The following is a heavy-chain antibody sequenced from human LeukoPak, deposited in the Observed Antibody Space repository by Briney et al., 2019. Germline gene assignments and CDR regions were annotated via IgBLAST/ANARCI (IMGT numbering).Heavy chain of an antibody. Sequence: SETLSLTCAVYGGSFSGYYWSWIRQPPGKGLEWIGEINHSGSTNYNPSLKSRVTISVDTSKNQFSLKLSSVTAADTAVYYCASAGVVINSTFAFDIWGQGTMVTVSS. CDR3: ASAGVVINSTFAFDI. V-gene: IGHV4-34*01. CDR1: GGSFSGYY. J-gene: IGHJ3*02. CDR2: INHSGST. D-gene: IGHD3-22*01.